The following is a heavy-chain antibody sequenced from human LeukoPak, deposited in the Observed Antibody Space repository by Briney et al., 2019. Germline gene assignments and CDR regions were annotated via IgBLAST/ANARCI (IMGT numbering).Heavy chain of an antibody. CDR1: GLTFNNYW. D-gene: IGHD2-15*01. CDR3: MGSIDY. CDR2: IKTDGSST. J-gene: IGHJ4*02. Sequence: GGSLRLSCAASGLTFNNYWTHWVRQAPGRGLGWVSRIKTDGSSTHYEDSLKGRFTISRDNAKNTVYLQMNSLRAEHTAVYYCMGSIDYWGQGTLVPVS. V-gene: IGHV3-74*01.